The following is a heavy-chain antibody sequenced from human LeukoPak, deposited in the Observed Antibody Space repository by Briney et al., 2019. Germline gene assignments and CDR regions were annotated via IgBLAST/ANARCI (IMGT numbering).Heavy chain of an antibody. CDR3: ARGPSGYHNT. CDR2: IRYDGSNK. J-gene: IGHJ4*02. V-gene: IGHV3-30*02. D-gene: IGHD5-12*01. Sequence: GGSLRLSCAASGFTFSGFGMHWVRQAPGKGLEWVAFIRYDGSNKFYADSVKGRFTISRDNSKTTLYLQMNSLRAEDTAVYYCARGPSGYHNTGGQGTLVTVSS. CDR1: GFTFSGFG.